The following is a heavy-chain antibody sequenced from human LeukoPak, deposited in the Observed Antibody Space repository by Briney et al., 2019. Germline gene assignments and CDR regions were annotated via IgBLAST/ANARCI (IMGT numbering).Heavy chain of an antibody. Sequence: GGSLRLSCVASGFTFSSYGMHWVRQAPGKGLEWVAVISYEGSNEFYADSVKGRFTISRDNAKNSLYLQMNSLRAEDTAVYYCAKGGGYFSPYWYFDLWGRGTLVTVSS. CDR3: AKGGGYFSPYWYFDL. J-gene: IGHJ2*01. D-gene: IGHD1-26*01. CDR2: ISYEGSNE. V-gene: IGHV3-30*18. CDR1: GFTFSSYG.